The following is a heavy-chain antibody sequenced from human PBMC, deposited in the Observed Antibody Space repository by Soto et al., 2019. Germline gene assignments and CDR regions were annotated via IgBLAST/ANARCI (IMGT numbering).Heavy chain of an antibody. J-gene: IGHJ3*02. Sequence: EVQLVESGGGLVKPGGSLRLSCAASGFTFSSYSMNWVRQAPGKGLEWVSSISSSSSYIYYADSVKGRFTISRDNAKNTMYQQVNSLRAEDTGVYCCSIAYGDYQPRRNDAFDMWGQGTMVTVSS. V-gene: IGHV3-21*01. CDR2: ISSSSSYI. CDR3: SIAYGDYQPRRNDAFDM. D-gene: IGHD4-17*01. CDR1: GFTFSSYS.